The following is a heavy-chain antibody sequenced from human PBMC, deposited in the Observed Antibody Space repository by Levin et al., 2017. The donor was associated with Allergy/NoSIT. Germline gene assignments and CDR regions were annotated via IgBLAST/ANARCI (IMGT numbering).Heavy chain of an antibody. CDR3: ARVPVLSDSSGRDAFDI. CDR1: GGSISSGDYY. Sequence: TSQTLSLTCTVSGGSISSGDYYWSWIRQPPGKGLEWIAYIYYSGSTYYNPSLKSRLTISVDTSKNQFSLKLSSVTAADTAVYYCARVPVLSDSSGRDAFDIWGQGTMVTVSS. V-gene: IGHV4-30-4*01. J-gene: IGHJ3*02. D-gene: IGHD3-22*01. CDR2: IYYSGST.